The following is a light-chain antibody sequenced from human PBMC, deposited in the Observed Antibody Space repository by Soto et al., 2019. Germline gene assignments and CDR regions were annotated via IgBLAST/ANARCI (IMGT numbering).Light chain of an antibody. V-gene: IGKV3-20*01. CDR3: QQYGSSPTT. CDR1: QSVSSSY. CDR2: GAS. J-gene: IGKJ1*01. Sequence: EIVLTQSPVTLSLSPGERATLSCRASQSVSSSYLAWYQQKPGQAPRLLIYGASSRATGLPDRFSGSGSGTVFPLTISRLEPEDFAVYYCQQYGSSPTTFGQGTKVDIK.